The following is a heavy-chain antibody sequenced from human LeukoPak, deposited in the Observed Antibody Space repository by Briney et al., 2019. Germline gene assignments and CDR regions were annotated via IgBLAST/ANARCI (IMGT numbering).Heavy chain of an antibody. Sequence: PSETLSVTCTVSGGSISSSSYYWGWIRQPPGKGLEWIGSIYYSGSTYYNPSLKSRVTISVDTSKNQFSLKLSSVTAADTAVYYCARTPVGATTIDYFDYWGQGTLVTVSS. CDR1: GGSISSSSYY. CDR3: ARTPVGATTIDYFDY. V-gene: IGHV4-39*01. J-gene: IGHJ4*02. CDR2: IYYSGST. D-gene: IGHD1-26*01.